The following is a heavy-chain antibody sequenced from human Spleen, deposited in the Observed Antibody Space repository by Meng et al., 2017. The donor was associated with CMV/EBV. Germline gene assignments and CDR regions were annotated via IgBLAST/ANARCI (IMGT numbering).Heavy chain of an antibody. CDR2: LRYDGSNI. CDR3: AKAFSASWYREYYDS. Sequence: GGSLRLSCAASGFTFSTYGMHWVRQAPGKGLEWVAFLRYDGSNIDYVDSVKGRFTISRDNSKNTLYLQMNSLRGEDTAVYYCAKAFSASWYREYYDSWGQGTLVTVSS. D-gene: IGHD6-13*01. J-gene: IGHJ4*02. CDR1: GFTFSTYG. V-gene: IGHV3-30*02.